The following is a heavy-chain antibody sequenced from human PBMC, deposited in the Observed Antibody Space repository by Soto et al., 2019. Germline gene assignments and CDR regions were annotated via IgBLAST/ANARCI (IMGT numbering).Heavy chain of an antibody. Sequence: EVQLVESGGGLVQSGGSLKLSCAVSGFTFSSHAMNWVRQAPGKGLEWVAYIPCNRSIIYYADSVKGRFTISRDNAKNSLYLQMDSLRDEDTALYSCARDARNADYDYWGQGTLVTVSS. CDR3: ARDARNADYDY. J-gene: IGHJ4*02. CDR1: GFTFSSHA. CDR2: IPCNRSII. D-gene: IGHD3-16*01. V-gene: IGHV3-48*02.